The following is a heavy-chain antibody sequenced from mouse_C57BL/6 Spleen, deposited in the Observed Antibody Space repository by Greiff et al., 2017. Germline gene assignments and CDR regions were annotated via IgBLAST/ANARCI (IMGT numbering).Heavy chain of an antibody. CDR1: GFTFSSYA. J-gene: IGHJ3*01. V-gene: IGHV5-4*03. Sequence: DVMLVESGGGLVKPGGSLKLSCAASGFTFSSYAMSWVRQTPEKRLEWVATISDGGSYTYYPDNVKGRFTISRDNAKNNLYLQMSHLKSEDTAMYYCAREGYGSPFAYWGKGTLVTVSA. CDR2: ISDGGSYT. CDR3: AREGYGSPFAY. D-gene: IGHD1-1*01.